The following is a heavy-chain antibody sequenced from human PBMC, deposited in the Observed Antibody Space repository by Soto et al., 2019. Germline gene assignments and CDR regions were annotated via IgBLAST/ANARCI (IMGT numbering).Heavy chain of an antibody. CDR1: GYSFTLYT. D-gene: IGHD2-15*01. J-gene: IGHJ4*02. V-gene: IGHV1-3*01. CDR3: LRGLLPADF. CDR2: IHRGNGKA. Sequence: QVQIVQSGAEVKKPGASVKVSCKASGYSFTLYTMQWVRQDPGQMLEWMGWIHRGNGKAKYSYKFKARVSNTRATSATTAYRELSSLPSAYTAVYFCLRGLLPADFWGPGTLFTASS.